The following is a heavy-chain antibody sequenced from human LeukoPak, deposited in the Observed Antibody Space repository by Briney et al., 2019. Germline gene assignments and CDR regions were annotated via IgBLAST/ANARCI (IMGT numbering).Heavy chain of an antibody. D-gene: IGHD3-22*01. CDR2: IHYSGSS. CDR1: GASITSADFY. CDR3: ASFPVSSSGYYRYFDY. Sequence: PSETLSLTCTVSGASITSADFYWSWIRQPPGKGLQWIGYIHYSGSSYYNPSLKSRVAISVDTSKNQFSLKLSSVTAADTAVYYCASFPVSSSGYYRYFDYWGQGTLVTVSS. J-gene: IGHJ4*02. V-gene: IGHV4-30-4*01.